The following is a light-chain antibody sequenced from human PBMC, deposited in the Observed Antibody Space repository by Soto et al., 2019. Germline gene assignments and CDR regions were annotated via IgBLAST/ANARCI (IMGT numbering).Light chain of an antibody. Sequence: EVVLTQSPGTLSLSPGERATLSCRASQSVSSSYLAWYQQKPGQAPSLLIYGASSRATDIPDRFSGSGSGTDFTLTISRVEPEDFALYHCQQYGSASITFGQGTRLEIK. CDR1: QSVSSSY. V-gene: IGKV3-20*01. CDR3: QQYGSASIT. CDR2: GAS. J-gene: IGKJ5*01.